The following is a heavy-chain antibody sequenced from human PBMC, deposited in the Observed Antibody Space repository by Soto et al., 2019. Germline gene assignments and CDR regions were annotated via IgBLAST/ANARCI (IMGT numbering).Heavy chain of an antibody. CDR2: IFYSGST. CDR1: GGSINSGSYY. D-gene: IGHD5-12*01. Sequence: QVQLQESGPGLVKPSQTLSLTCTVSGGSINSGSYYWSWIRQHPGKGLEWIGYIFYSGSTYYNPSLKSRITISVDTSKTQLSLKLSSVTAADTAVYYCASLRRDGYNFDYWGQGTLVTVSS. CDR3: ASLRRDGYNFDY. J-gene: IGHJ4*02. V-gene: IGHV4-31*03.